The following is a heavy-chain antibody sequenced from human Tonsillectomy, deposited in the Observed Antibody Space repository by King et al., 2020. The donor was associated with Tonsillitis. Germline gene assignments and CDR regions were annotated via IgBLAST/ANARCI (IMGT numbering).Heavy chain of an antibody. CDR3: ARAGGYCSGGSCQNYYYGMDV. CDR2: IYYSGST. Sequence: VQLQESGPGLVKPSQTLSLTCAVSGGSISSGGYSWSWIRQPPGQGLEWIGYIYYSGSTYYNPSLKSRVTISVDTSKNQFSLKLSSVTAADTAVYYCARAGGYCSGGSCQNYYYGMDVWGQGTTVTVSS. V-gene: IGHV4-30-4*07. CDR1: GGSISSGGYS. D-gene: IGHD2-15*01. J-gene: IGHJ6*02.